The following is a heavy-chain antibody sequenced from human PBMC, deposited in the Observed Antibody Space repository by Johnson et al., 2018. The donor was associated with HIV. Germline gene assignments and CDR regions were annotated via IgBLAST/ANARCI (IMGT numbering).Heavy chain of an antibody. D-gene: IGHD1-26*01. CDR1: GFTFSDYA. J-gene: IGHJ3*02. CDR2: ISYDGSNK. V-gene: IGHV3-30-3*02. CDR3: AKGGSYAPFDAFDI. Sequence: QVQLVESGGGVVQPGRSLRLSCAASGFTFSDYAIHWVRQAPGKGLEWVAVISYDGSNKYYAVSVKGRFTLLRDNSKNTLYLQINSLRAEDTAVYYCAKGGSYAPFDAFDIWGRGTMVTVSS.